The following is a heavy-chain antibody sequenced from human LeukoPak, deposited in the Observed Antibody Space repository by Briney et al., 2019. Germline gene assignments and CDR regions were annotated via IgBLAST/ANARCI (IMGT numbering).Heavy chain of an antibody. CDR1: GFTFSSYS. CDR3: ARDFESGSSWYNWFDP. Sequence: GGSLRLSCAASGFTFSSYSMNWVRQAPGKGLEWVSSISSSSSYIYYADSVKGRFTISRDNAKNSLYLQMNSLRAEDTAVYYCARDFESGSSWYNWFDPWGQGTLVTVSS. V-gene: IGHV3-21*01. CDR2: ISSSSSYI. J-gene: IGHJ5*02. D-gene: IGHD6-13*01.